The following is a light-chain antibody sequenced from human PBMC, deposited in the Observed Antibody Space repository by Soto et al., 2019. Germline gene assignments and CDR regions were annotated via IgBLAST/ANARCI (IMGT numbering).Light chain of an antibody. CDR1: QDISNY. CDR2: DAS. CDR3: QQYDNLPLT. J-gene: IGKJ4*01. V-gene: IGKV1-33*01. Sequence: DIQMTQSPSSLSASVGDRVTITCQASQDISNYLNWYQQKPGKAPKLLIYDASNLETGVPSRFSGSGSGTDFTFTISSLQPEDIATYYCQQYDNLPLTFGGGTTVDI.